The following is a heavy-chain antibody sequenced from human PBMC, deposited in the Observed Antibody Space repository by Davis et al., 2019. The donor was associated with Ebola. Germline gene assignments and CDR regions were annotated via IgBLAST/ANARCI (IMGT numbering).Heavy chain of an antibody. CDR3: ARRNDYDAFDI. J-gene: IGHJ3*02. CDR1: WFSLSTRDMC. CDR2: IAWDDDK. Sequence: SGPSPVKPPQTPTLTFPPSWFSLSTRDMCVSWVPQPPGKALEWLARIAWDDDKFYSTSLKTRLTISTDTSKNQVVLTMTNMDPVDTATYYCARRNDYDAFDIWGQGTLVTVSS. V-gene: IGHV2-70*17. D-gene: IGHD4-11*01.